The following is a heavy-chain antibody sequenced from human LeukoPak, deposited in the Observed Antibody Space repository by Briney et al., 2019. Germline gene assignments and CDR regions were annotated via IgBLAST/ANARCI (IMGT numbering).Heavy chain of an antibody. CDR1: GFTFSSYG. J-gene: IGHJ4*02. D-gene: IGHD3-10*01. Sequence: GGAPRLSCAASGFTFSSYGMNWVRQDPGKGLEWGAVISYDGSNKYYADSVKGRFTISRDNSKNTLYLQMNGLRAEDTAVYYCAKGELLWFGELATVDYWGQGTLVTVSS. V-gene: IGHV3-30*18. CDR3: AKGELLWFGELATVDY. CDR2: ISYDGSNK.